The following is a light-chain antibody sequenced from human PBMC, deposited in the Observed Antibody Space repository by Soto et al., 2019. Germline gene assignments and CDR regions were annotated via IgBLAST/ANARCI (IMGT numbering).Light chain of an antibody. Sequence: QSVLTQPPSVSGAPGQRVTISCTWSSSNIGAGYDVHWYQQLPGTAPKLPIYGNSNRPSGVPDRFSGSKSGTSASLAITGLQAEDEADYYCQSYDSSLSGVVFGGGTKVTVL. CDR3: QSYDSSLSGVV. CDR2: GNS. CDR1: SSNIGAGYD. J-gene: IGLJ2*01. V-gene: IGLV1-40*01.